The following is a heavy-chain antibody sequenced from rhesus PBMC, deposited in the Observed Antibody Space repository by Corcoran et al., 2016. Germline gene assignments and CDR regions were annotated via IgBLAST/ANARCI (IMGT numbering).Heavy chain of an antibody. CDR3: VRTVGTVTHWYFDL. CDR1: GGSIRSTNW. J-gene: IGHJ2*01. CDR2: IAGSSGAT. V-gene: IGHV4-65*02. D-gene: IGHD5-24*01. Sequence: QVRLQESGPGLVKPSAPLSPTCTVPGGSIRSTNWWSWIRQSPGKGLEWMGNIAGSSGATYYNPSLKSRVTISTDTSKNQFSLKLSSVTAADTAVYYCVRTVGTVTHWYFDLWGPGTPITISS.